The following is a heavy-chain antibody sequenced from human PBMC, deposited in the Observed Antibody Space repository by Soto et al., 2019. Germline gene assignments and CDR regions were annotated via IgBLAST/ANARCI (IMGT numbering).Heavy chain of an antibody. V-gene: IGHV4-61*01. D-gene: IGHD1-7*01. CDR1: GGSVRDGSYY. CDR2: IYHSGST. Sequence: SETLSLTCTVSGGSVRDGSYYWAWLRQPPGKGLEWIGHIYHSGSTIYNPSLKSRVTISIDTSKSQFSLNLNSMTAADTAVYYCAGYNWNYYFDPWGQGTRVTVSS. J-gene: IGHJ5*02. CDR3: AGYNWNYYFDP.